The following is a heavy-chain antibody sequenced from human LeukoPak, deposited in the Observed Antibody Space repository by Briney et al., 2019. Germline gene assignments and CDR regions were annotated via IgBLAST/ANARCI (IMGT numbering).Heavy chain of an antibody. CDR2: INAGNGNT. D-gene: IGHD3-10*01. Sequence: ASVNVSCKASGYTFRTYAMHWVRQAPGQRLEWMGWINAGNGNTKYAQKFQGRVTITRDTSASTAYMELSSLRSEDTAVYYCARDKGWFGEGWFDPWGQGTLVTVSS. CDR1: GYTFRTYA. J-gene: IGHJ5*02. V-gene: IGHV1-3*01. CDR3: ARDKGWFGEGWFDP.